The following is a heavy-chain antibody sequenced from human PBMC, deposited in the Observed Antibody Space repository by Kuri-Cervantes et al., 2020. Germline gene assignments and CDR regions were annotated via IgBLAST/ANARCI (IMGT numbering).Heavy chain of an antibody. Sequence: GESLKISCAASGFTFSSYAMSWVRQAPGKGLEWVSAISGSGGSTYYADSVKGRFTISRDNAKNTLNLQMNSLRAEDTAVYYCARGGAKGFKGLDYWGQGTLVTVSS. D-gene: IGHD3-10*01. V-gene: IGHV3-23*01. CDR1: GFTFSSYA. CDR2: ISGSGGST. CDR3: ARGGAKGFKGLDY. J-gene: IGHJ4*02.